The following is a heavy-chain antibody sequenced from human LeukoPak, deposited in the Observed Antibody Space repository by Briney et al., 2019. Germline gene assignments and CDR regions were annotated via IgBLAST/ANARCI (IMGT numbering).Heavy chain of an antibody. J-gene: IGHJ4*02. V-gene: IGHV3-20*04. CDR3: ARVVPPTDYGSGSYFWDPYYFDY. CDR1: GFTFDDYG. D-gene: IGHD3-10*01. Sequence: GGSLRLSCAASGFTFDDYGFSWVRQVPGKGLEWVSGLNWNGASTVYADSVKGRFTISRDNAKNSLYLQMNSLRAEDTAVYYCARVVPPTDYGSGSYFWDPYYFDYWGQGTLVTVSS. CDR2: LNWNGAST.